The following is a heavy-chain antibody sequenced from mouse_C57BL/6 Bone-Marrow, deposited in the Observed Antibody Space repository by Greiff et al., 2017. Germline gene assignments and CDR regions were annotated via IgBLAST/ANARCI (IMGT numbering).Heavy chain of an antibody. CDR3: ARDYGSSYWYVDV. Sequence: EVQGVESGAELVRPGASVKLSCTASGFNIKDDYMHWVKQRPEQGLEWIGWIDPENGDTEYASKFKGKATLTVDTSSSTAYMELHSLTSEDSAVYFCARDYGSSYWYVDVWGTGTTVTVSS. V-gene: IGHV14-4*01. D-gene: IGHD1-1*01. CDR2: IDPENGDT. CDR1: GFNIKDDY. J-gene: IGHJ1*03.